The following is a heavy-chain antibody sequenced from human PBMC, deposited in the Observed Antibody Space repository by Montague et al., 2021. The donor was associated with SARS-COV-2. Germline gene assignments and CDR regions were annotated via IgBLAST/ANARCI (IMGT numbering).Heavy chain of an antibody. CDR3: ARGSGCSGGSCYSEWDPYYYYGMDV. Sequence: TLSLTVAVSGDSISDSIYLWAWIRQPPGEGLEFVGTTSSSGPTSYSASLRGRVTISVDTSKNQFSLKLSSVTAADTAVYYCARGSGCSGGSCYSEWDPYYYYGMDVWGQGTTVTVSS. J-gene: IGHJ6*02. V-gene: IGHV4-39*07. CDR2: TSSSGPT. CDR1: GDSISDSIYL. D-gene: IGHD2-15*01.